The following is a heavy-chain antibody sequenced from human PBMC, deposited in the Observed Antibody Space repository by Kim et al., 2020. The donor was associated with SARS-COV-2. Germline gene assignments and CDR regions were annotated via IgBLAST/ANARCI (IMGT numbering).Heavy chain of an antibody. D-gene: IGHD5-12*01. J-gene: IGHJ4*02. CDR2: INHSGST. CDR3: ARGVRDVDIVATTPTAVDY. V-gene: IGHV4-34*01. Sequence: SETLSLTCAVYGGSFSGYYWSWIRQPPGKGLEWIGEINHSGSTNYNPSLKSRVTISVDTSKNQFSLKLSSVTAADTAVYYCARGVRDVDIVATTPTAVDYWGQGTLVTVSS. CDR1: GGSFSGYY.